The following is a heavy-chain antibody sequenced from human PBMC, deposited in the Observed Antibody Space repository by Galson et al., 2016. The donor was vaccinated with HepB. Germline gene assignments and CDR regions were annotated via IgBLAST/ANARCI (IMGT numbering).Heavy chain of an antibody. CDR1: GYSFTNFW. CDR3: ARLAPVENAFDI. CDR2: IDPSDCYT. J-gene: IGHJ3*02. V-gene: IGHV5-10-1*01. Sequence: QSGAEVKKPGESLRNSCKTSGYSFTNFWINWVRQMPGKGLAWMGRIDPSDCYTYYSPSLQGHVTISVDKSLRTAYLQWGSLKASYTAMCYCARLAPVENAFDIWGQGTLVSVSS.